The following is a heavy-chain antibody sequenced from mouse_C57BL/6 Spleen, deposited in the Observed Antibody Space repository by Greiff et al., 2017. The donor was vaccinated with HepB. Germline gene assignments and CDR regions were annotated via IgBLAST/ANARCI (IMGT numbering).Heavy chain of an antibody. J-gene: IGHJ4*01. CDR2: IWTGGGT. Sequence: VQVVESGPGLVAPSQSLSITCTVSGFSLTSYAISWVRQPPGKGLEWLGVIWTGGGTNYNSALKSRLSISKDNSKSQVFLKMNSLQTDDTARYYCARNKGYGPTPYYAMDYWGQGTSVTVSS. CDR1: GFSLTSYA. CDR3: ARNKGYGPTPYYAMDY. V-gene: IGHV2-9-1*01. D-gene: IGHD1-1*01.